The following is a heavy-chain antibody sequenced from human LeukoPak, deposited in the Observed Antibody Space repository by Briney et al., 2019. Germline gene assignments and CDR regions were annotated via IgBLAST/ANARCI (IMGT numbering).Heavy chain of an antibody. Sequence: SSETLSLTCAVYRGSFSGYYWTWIRQSPGKGLEWIGEINHSGTTNYNPSLKSRVTISIDTSKNQFSLKLSSVTAADTAVYYCARGPTIDYYILTGYYYFDYWGQGTLVTVSS. J-gene: IGHJ4*02. CDR2: INHSGTT. CDR3: ARGPTIDYYILTGYYYFDY. D-gene: IGHD3-9*01. CDR1: RGSFSGYY. V-gene: IGHV4-34*01.